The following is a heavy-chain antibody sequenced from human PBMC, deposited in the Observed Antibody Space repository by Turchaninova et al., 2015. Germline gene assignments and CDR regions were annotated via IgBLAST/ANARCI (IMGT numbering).Heavy chain of an antibody. Sequence: QVPLQASGPGLVKPSENLSLTCTVAGEYINSYYWNWIRQAPGGKLEWIGNIYYSGSTTYNPSLKSRVTMSVDSSKNQFSLQLRSVTAADTAVYFCARDPNTVWSGLMYGMDVWGQGTTVIVSS. CDR2: IYYSGST. D-gene: IGHD3-3*01. J-gene: IGHJ6*02. CDR1: GEYINSYY. V-gene: IGHV4-59*01. CDR3: ARDPNTVWSGLMYGMDV.